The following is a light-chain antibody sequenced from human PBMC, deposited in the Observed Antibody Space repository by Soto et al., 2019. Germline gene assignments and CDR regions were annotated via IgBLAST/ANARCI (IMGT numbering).Light chain of an antibody. CDR2: DAT. CDR1: QSIARY. Sequence: DIQMTQSPSSLSASVGDRVTVTCRASQSIARYLNWYQQKAGKAPKLLIYDATTLQPGVPSRFSGSESGTEFTLTISGLHPEDFATYYCQQSFTAPRTFGQGTKLEIQ. J-gene: IGKJ2*01. V-gene: IGKV1-39*01. CDR3: QQSFTAPRT.